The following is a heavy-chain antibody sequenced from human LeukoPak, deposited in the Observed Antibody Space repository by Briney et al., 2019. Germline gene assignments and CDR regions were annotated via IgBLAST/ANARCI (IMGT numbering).Heavy chain of an antibody. CDR2: INHSGYT. CDR1: GVSFDDYY. J-gene: IGHJ4*02. D-gene: IGHD4-17*01. Sequence: SETLSLTCAGSGVSFDDYYWSWVRQTPGKGLEWIGEINHSGYTNDSPSLKSRVTLSIDTSRKQFSLNLRSVTVADAGIYYCTRMTTGHDYWGQGTLVTVSS. CDR3: TRMTTGHDY. V-gene: IGHV4-34*01.